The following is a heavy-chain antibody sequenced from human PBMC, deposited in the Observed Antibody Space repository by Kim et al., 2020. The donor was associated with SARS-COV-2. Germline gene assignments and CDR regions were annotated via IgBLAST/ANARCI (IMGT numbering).Heavy chain of an antibody. Sequence: ASVKVSCKASGYTFTSYAMHWVRQAPGQRLEWMGWINAGYGNTKYSQKFQGRVTITRDTSASTAYMDLSSLRSEDTAVYYCARDPRITIFGVSPYYYYGMDVWGQGTTVTVSS. J-gene: IGHJ6*02. CDR3: ARDPRITIFGVSPYYYYGMDV. V-gene: IGHV1-3*01. CDR2: INAGYGNT. CDR1: GYTFTSYA. D-gene: IGHD3-3*01.